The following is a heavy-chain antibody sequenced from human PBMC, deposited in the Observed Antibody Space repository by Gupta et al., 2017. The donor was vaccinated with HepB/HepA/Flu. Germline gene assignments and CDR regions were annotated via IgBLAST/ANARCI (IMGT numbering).Heavy chain of an antibody. D-gene: IGHD2-15*01. J-gene: IGHJ6*02. Sequence: LEWMGWINAGNGNTKYSQKFQGRVTITRDTSASTAYMELSSLRSEDTAVYYCARGRAVAATGYYYYDMDVWGQGTTVTVSS. CDR2: INAGNGNT. CDR3: ARGRAVAATGYYYYDMDV. V-gene: IGHV1-3*01.